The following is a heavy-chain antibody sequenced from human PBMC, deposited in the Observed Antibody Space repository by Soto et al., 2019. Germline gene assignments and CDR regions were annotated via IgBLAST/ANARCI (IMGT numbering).Heavy chain of an antibody. V-gene: IGHV5-10-1*01. Sequence: EVQLVQSGAEVKKPGESLRISCKGSGYSFTSYWNSWVRQMPGKGLEWMGRIDPSDSYTNSSPSFQRHFPISADRSISTAYLQWSSLNHSDNAMYYCARHAGVRGIAAADTVYWGQGTLVTVSS. J-gene: IGHJ4*02. CDR3: ARHAGVRGIAAADTVY. CDR2: IDPSDSYT. D-gene: IGHD6-13*01. CDR1: GYSFTSYW.